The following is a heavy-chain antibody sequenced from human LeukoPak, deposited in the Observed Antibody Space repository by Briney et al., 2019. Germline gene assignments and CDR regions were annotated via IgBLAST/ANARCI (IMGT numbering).Heavy chain of an antibody. CDR3: ARGYYGSGSYSAEYFQH. CDR1: EFTFSDYY. CDR2: IGSSSSTI. J-gene: IGHJ1*01. D-gene: IGHD3-10*01. V-gene: IGHV3-11*04. Sequence: GGSLRLSCAASEFTFSDYYMTWVRQASGKGLEWVSYIGSSSSTIYYADSVKGRFTISRDNAKNSLYLQMNSLRAEDTAVYYCARGYYGSGSYSAEYFQHWGQGTLVTVSS.